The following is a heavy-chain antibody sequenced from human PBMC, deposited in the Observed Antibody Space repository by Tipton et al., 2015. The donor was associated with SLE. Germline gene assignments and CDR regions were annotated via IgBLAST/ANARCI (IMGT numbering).Heavy chain of an antibody. V-gene: IGHV4-61*09. CDR1: GGSIIRGHYS. J-gene: IGHJ6*02. D-gene: IGHD4-23*01. CDR2: ISHSGST. CDR3: ARHGMVNYYYYGMDV. Sequence: TLSLTCSVSGGSIIRGHYSWSWVRQPAGQGLEWIGESISHSGSTNYNPSLKSRVTISVDTSKSQFSLKLRSVTAADTAVYYCARHGMVNYYYYGMDVWGQGTTVTVSS.